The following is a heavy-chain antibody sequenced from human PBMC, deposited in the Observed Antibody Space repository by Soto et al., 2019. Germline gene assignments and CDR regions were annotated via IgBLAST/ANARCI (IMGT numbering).Heavy chain of an antibody. CDR1: GFTFSNAW. D-gene: IGHD1-1*01. CDR3: TRNGRNYYYYGMDV. Sequence: GGSLRLSCAASGFTFSNAWINWVRQAPGKGLEWVGRIKSKTYGGTTEYAASVKGRFTISRDDSKSIAYLQMNSLKTEDTAVYYCTRNGRNYYYYGMDVWGQGTTVTVSS. CDR2: IKSKTYGGTT. J-gene: IGHJ6*02. V-gene: IGHV3-15*07.